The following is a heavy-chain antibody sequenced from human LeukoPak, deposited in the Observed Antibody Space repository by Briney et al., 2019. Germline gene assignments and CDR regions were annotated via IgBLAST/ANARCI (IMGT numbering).Heavy chain of an antibody. CDR1: GLSFSSHG. CDR2: IIGGAGGT. J-gene: IGHJ4*02. CDR3: AHGSMYQLDY. D-gene: IGHD2-2*01. V-gene: IGHV3-23*01. Sequence: QAGGSLRLSCAASGLSFSSHGMSWVRQAPGKGLEWVSGIIGGAGGTYYADSVKGRFTISRDNAKTTLYLQMNSLRAEDTAVYYCAHGSMYQLDYWGQGTLVTVSS.